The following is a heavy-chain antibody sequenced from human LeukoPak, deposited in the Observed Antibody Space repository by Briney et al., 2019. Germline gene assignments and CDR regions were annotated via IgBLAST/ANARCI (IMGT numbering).Heavy chain of an antibody. Sequence: SETLSLTCAVYGGSFSGYSWNWIRQPPGEGLEWIGEINHSGSTNYNPSLKSRVTISVDTSKNQFSLKLRSVTAADTAVYYCARVRCSSTSCYVKAFDYWGQGTLVTVSP. D-gene: IGHD2-2*01. CDR1: GGSFSGYS. CDR2: INHSGST. V-gene: IGHV4-34*01. J-gene: IGHJ4*02. CDR3: ARVRCSSTSCYVKAFDY.